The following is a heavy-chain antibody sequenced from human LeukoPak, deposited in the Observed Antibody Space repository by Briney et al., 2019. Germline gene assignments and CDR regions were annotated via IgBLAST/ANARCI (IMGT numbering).Heavy chain of an antibody. CDR3: ARVSWGSYLNI. V-gene: IGHV4-34*01. J-gene: IGHJ3*02. Sequence: WETLSLTCAVYGGSFSGYYWSWIRQPPGKGLEWIGEINHSGSTNYNPSLKSRVTISVDTSKNQFSLKLSSVTAADTAVYYCARVSWGSYLNIWGQGTMVTVSS. D-gene: IGHD3-16*01. CDR1: GGSFSGYY. CDR2: INHSGST.